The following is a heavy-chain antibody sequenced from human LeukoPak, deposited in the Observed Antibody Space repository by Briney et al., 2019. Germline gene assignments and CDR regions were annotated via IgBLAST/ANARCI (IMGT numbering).Heavy chain of an antibody. CDR3: AREIVGATTIGYYYYGMDV. CDR2: IWYDGSNK. Sequence: GGSLRLSCAASGVTLSTYAMSWARQAPGKGLEWVAVIWYDGSNKYYADSVKGRFTISRDNPKNTLYLQMNSLRAEDTAVYYCAREIVGATTIGYYYYGMDVWGQGTTVTVSS. CDR1: GVTLSTYA. D-gene: IGHD1-26*01. J-gene: IGHJ6*02. V-gene: IGHV3-33*08.